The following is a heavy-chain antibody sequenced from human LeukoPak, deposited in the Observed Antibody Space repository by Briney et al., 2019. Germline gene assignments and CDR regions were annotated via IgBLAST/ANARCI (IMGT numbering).Heavy chain of an antibody. Sequence: PSETLSLTCTVSGGSISSSSYYWGWIRQPPGKGLEWIGSIYYSGSTYYNPSLKSRVTISVDTSKNQFSLKLSSVTAADTAVYYCARLVGATIFYYYYYMDVWGKGTTVTVSS. J-gene: IGHJ6*03. CDR1: GGSISSSSYY. V-gene: IGHV4-39*01. CDR3: ARLVGATIFYYYYYMDV. D-gene: IGHD1-26*01. CDR2: IYYSGST.